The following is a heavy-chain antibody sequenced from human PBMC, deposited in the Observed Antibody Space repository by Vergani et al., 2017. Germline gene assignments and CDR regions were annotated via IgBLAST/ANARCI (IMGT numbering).Heavy chain of an antibody. CDR2: IIPIFGTA. V-gene: IGHV1-69*13. D-gene: IGHD3-9*01. CDR1: GGTFSSYA. CDR3: ARAGMISLTGYYMGGWFDP. J-gene: IGHJ5*02. Sequence: QVQLVQSGAEVKKPGSSVKVPCKASGGTFSSYAISWVRQAPGQGLEWMGRIIPIFGTANYAQKFQGRVTITADESTSTAYMELSSLRSEDTAVYYCARAGMISLTGYYMGGWFDPWGQGTLVTVSS.